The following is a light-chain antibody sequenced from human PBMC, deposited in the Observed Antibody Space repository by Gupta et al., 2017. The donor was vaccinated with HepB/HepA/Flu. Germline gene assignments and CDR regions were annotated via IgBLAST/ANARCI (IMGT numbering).Light chain of an antibody. Sequence: QPVLTHPSSLSASPGPSASLTCTLRSGINVGTYRIYWYQQKPGSPPQSPLRYKSDSDKQQGSGVPSRFSGSKDASANAGILISSGLQSEDESYYSSMIWNRSAWVLGGGTKLTVL. J-gene: IGLJ2*01. CDR3: MIWNRSAWV. CDR2: YKSDSDK. CDR1: SGINVGTYR. V-gene: IGLV5-45*02.